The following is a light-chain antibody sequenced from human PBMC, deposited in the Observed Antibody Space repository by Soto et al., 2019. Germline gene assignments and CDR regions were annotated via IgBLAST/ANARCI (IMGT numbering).Light chain of an antibody. CDR2: EVS. V-gene: IGLV2-14*01. CDR3: SSYTSSSTLVV. CDR1: SSDVGGYNY. Sequence: QSALTQPASVSGSPGQSITISCTGTSSDVGGYNYVSWYQQHPGKAPKLMIYEVSHRPSGVSNRFSGSKSGNTASLTISGLQAEDEADYYCSSYTSSSTLVVFGTGTKLTV. J-gene: IGLJ1*01.